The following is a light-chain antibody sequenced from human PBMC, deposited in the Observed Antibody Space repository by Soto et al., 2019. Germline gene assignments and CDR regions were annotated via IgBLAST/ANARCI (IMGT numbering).Light chain of an antibody. CDR1: QSVLYSSNNKNY. CDR2: RAS. V-gene: IGKV4-1*01. J-gene: IGKJ5*01. CDR3: MQGTHWPIT. Sequence: DIVMTQSPDSLAVSLGERATINCKSSQSVLYSSNNKNYLAWYQQKPGQPPKXLIYRASTRFSGVPERFSGSGAGTDFTLKISRVAAEDVGVYYCMQGTHWPITFGQGTRLEIK.